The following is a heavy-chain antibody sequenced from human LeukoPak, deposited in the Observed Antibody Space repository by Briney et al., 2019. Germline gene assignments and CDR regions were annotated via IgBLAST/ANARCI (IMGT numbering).Heavy chain of an antibody. CDR3: ARHYYDSTGYYYFDY. Sequence: SETLSLTCTVSGDSITGSSYSWGWIRQPPGKGLEWIGSMYYSGSTYSNPSLKSRVTISVDTSKNQFSLKLGSVTAADTAVYYCARHYYDSTGYYYFDYWGQGTLVTVSS. D-gene: IGHD3-22*01. V-gene: IGHV4-39*01. J-gene: IGHJ4*02. CDR1: GDSITGSSYS. CDR2: MYYSGST.